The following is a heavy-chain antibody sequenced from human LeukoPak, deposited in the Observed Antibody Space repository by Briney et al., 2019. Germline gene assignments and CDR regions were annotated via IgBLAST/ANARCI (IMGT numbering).Heavy chain of an antibody. CDR1: GIPFGDYY. Sequence: GGPLRLSCAASGIPFGDYYMSWIRQAPGKGLEWVSYISSRGSTIYYADSVKGRFTISRDNAKNSLYLQMNSLRAEDTAMYYCARYGSGSNFDYWGQGTLVTVSS. CDR2: ISSRGSTI. J-gene: IGHJ4*02. CDR3: ARYGSGSNFDY. V-gene: IGHV3-11*01. D-gene: IGHD3-10*01.